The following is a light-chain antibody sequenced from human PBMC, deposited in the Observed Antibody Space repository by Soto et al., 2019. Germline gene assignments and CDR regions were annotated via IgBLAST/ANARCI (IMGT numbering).Light chain of an antibody. V-gene: IGKV3-15*01. CDR1: QSVGTN. J-gene: IGKJ4*01. CDR3: QQYSDWPLT. Sequence: EIVMTQSPATLSVSPGERATLSCRASQSVGTNFAWYQQKPGQAPRLLIFATSTRATGVPGRFSGSGSGTEFTLTISSLQSEDFAVYYCQQYSDWPLTFGGGTKVEIE. CDR2: ATS.